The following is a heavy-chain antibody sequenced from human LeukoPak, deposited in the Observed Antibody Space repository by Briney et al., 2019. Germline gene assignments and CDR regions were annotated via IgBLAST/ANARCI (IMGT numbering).Heavy chain of an antibody. CDR3: ATDQRGAGLGFVYGSGSFNGLDV. Sequence: ASVKVSCKASEDTFTYYHIHWVRQAPGQGVGWWGAVYDTGVTTTNTQNFQGRVTMTRDTSTDTVYMELSSLRSEDTAVYYCATDQRGAGLGFVYGSGSFNGLDVWGQGTTVTVSS. CDR1: EDTFTYYH. D-gene: IGHD3-10*01. CDR2: VYDTGVTT. V-gene: IGHV1-46*01. J-gene: IGHJ6*02.